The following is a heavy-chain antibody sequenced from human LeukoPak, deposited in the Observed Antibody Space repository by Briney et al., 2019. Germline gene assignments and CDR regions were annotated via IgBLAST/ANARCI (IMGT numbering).Heavy chain of an antibody. CDR3: AKETYYYESSGYFLLEY. CDR2: IYYSGST. D-gene: IGHD3-22*01. Sequence: NPSETLSLTCTVSGGSISSSSYYWGWIRQPPGRGVEWIESIYYSGSTYYNPSRKSRVTISVYTSKNQFSLKLSSVPAADTAVYYCAKETYYYESSGYFLLEYWGQGTLVTVSS. J-gene: IGHJ4*02. CDR1: GGSISSSSYY. V-gene: IGHV4-39*02.